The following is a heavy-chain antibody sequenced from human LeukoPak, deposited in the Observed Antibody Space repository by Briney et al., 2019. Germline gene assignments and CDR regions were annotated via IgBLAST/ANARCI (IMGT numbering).Heavy chain of an antibody. J-gene: IGHJ4*02. Sequence: PSETLSLTCAVYGGSFSGYYWSWIRQPPGKGLEWIGEINHSGSTNYNPSLKSRVTISVDTSKNQFSLKLSSVTAADTAVYYCARIGHYDFWSDYYLPPYFDYWGQGTLVTVSS. D-gene: IGHD3-3*01. CDR3: ARIGHYDFWSDYYLPPYFDY. CDR1: GGSFSGYY. V-gene: IGHV4-34*01. CDR2: INHSGST.